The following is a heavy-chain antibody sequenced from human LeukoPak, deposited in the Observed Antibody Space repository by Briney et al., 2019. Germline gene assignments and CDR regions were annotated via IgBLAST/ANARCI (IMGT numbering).Heavy chain of an antibody. J-gene: IGHJ1*01. Sequence: SETLSLTCTVSGGSISSYYWSWIRQPPGKGLEWIGYIYYSGSTNYNPSLKSRVTISVYTSKNQFSLKLSSVTTADTAVYYCARLKYYYDSSGYRAEYFQHWGQGTLVTVSS. CDR2: IYYSGST. V-gene: IGHV4-59*01. D-gene: IGHD3-22*01. CDR3: ARLKYYYDSSGYRAEYFQH. CDR1: GGSISSYY.